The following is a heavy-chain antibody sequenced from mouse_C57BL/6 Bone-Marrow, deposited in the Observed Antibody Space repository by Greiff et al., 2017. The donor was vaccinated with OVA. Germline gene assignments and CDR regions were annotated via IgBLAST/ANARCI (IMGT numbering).Heavy chain of an antibody. CDR2: ISNGGGST. V-gene: IGHV5-12*01. CDR1: GFTFSDYY. D-gene: IGHD2-3*01. J-gene: IGHJ3*01. Sequence: EVKLMESGGGLVQPGGSLKLSCAASGFTFSDYYMYWVRQTPEKRLEWVAYISNGGGSTYYPDTVKGRFTISRDNAKNTLYLQMSRLKSEDTAMYYCARQKDGYYLAWFAYWGQGTLVTVSA. CDR3: ARQKDGYYLAWFAY.